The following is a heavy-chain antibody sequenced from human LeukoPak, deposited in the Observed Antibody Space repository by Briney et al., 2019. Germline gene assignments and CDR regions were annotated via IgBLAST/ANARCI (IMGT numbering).Heavy chain of an antibody. J-gene: IGHJ4*02. CDR2: IIPIFGTA. CDR3: ARLRFLEWLFPGDYFDY. V-gene: IGHV1-69*13. Sequence: SVKVSCKASGGTFSSYAISFVRQAPGQGLEWMGGIIPIFGTANYAQKFQGRVTITADESTSTAYMELSSLRSEDTAVYYCARLRFLEWLFPGDYFDYWGQGTLVTVSS. D-gene: IGHD3-3*01. CDR1: GGTFSSYA.